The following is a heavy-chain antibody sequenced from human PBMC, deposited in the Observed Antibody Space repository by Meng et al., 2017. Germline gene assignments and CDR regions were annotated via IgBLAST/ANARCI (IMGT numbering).Heavy chain of an antibody. D-gene: IGHD7-27*01. Sequence: RRPGSGPGRVKPSGPLPLTCAVSGGSIRGGNWWSWVRQPPGKGLEWIGEIYHSGSTNYNPSLKSRVTISVDKSKNQFSLKLSSVTAADTAVYYCARDGRSWDWGQGTLVTVSS. CDR1: GGSIRGGNW. CDR3: ARDGRSWD. J-gene: IGHJ4*02. V-gene: IGHV4-4*02. CDR2: IYHSGST.